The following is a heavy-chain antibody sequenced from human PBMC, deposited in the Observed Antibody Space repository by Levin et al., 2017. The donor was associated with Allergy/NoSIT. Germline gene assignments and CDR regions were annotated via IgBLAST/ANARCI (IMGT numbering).Heavy chain of an antibody. D-gene: IGHD6-13*01. CDR1: GFSISTTGVG. CDR3: AHSIAPRIFDY. CDR2: IYWDDDK. J-gene: IGHJ4*02. V-gene: IGHV2-5*02. Sequence: SGPTLVKPTQTFTLTCTFSGFSISTTGVGVGWIRQPPGKALEWLALIYWDDDKQYSPPLKSRLTIAKDTSKNQVVLTMTNMAPVDTATYYCAHSIAPRIFDYWGQGTLVTVSS.